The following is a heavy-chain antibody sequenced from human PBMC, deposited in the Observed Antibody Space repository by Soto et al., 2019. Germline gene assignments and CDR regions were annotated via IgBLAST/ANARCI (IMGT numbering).Heavy chain of an antibody. Sequence: GGSLRLSCAASGFTFSNAWMNWVRQAPGKGLEWVGRIKSKTDGGTTDYAAPVKGRFTISRDDSKNTLYLQMNSLKTEDTAVYYCTTDPDYYDSSEVRYYYYYGMDVWGQGTTVTVSS. J-gene: IGHJ6*02. D-gene: IGHD3-22*01. V-gene: IGHV3-15*07. CDR2: IKSKTDGGTT. CDR1: GFTFSNAW. CDR3: TTDPDYYDSSEVRYYYYYGMDV.